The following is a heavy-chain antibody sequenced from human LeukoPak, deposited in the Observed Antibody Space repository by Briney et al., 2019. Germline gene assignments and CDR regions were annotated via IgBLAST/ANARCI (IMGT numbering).Heavy chain of an antibody. J-gene: IGHJ4*02. D-gene: IGHD1/OR15-1a*01. CDR2: FYYSGTT. CDR1: GASVSSGGNY. Sequence: SETLSLTCTVSGASVSSGGNYWSWIRQSPGKGLEWIGSFYYSGTTDYNPSLKGRVTMSIDRSKNQFSLNLNSVTAADTAVYYCARHTRNTWFYYWGQGTPVTVSS. V-gene: IGHV4-61*08. CDR3: ARHTRNTWFYY.